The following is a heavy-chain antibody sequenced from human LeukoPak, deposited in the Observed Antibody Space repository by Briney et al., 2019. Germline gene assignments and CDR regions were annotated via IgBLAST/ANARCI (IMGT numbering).Heavy chain of an antibody. D-gene: IGHD4-17*01. V-gene: IGHV3-23*01. J-gene: IGHJ6*02. CDR2: ISGSGGST. Sequence: AGGSLRLSCAASGFTFSSYAMSWVRQAPGKGLEWVSVISGSGGSTYYADSVKGRFTISRDNSKNTLYLQMNSLKTEDTAVYYCTTDLRVGDYVLRDVWGQGTTVTVSS. CDR1: GFTFSSYA. CDR3: TTDLRVGDYVLRDV.